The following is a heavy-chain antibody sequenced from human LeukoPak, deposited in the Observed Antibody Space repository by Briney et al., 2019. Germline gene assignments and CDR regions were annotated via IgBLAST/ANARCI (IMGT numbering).Heavy chain of an antibody. J-gene: IGHJ4*02. CDR1: GFTFSSYS. Sequence: GGSLRLSCAASGFTFSSYSMNWVRQAPGKGLEWVSYISSSSSTIYYADSVKGRFTISRDNAKNSLYLQMNSLRAEDTAVYYCAKDGSRLWFGELLIYWGQGTLVTVSS. CDR2: ISSSSSTI. V-gene: IGHV3-48*01. D-gene: IGHD3-10*01. CDR3: AKDGSRLWFGELLIY.